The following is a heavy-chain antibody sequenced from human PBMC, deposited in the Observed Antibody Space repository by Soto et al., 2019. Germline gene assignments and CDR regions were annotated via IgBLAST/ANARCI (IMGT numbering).Heavy chain of an antibody. D-gene: IGHD3-10*01. CDR2: ISGGGDAT. CDR1: GFTFISYA. V-gene: IGHV3-23*01. J-gene: IGHJ2*01. CDR3: ARKVPGSTTRPDYWYFDL. Sequence: EVQLLESGGGLVQPGGSLRLSCAASGFTFISYAMNWVRQAPGKGLQWVSAISGGGDATFYADSVKGRFTISRDNSRNPVTLQMNSLGADDPAVYYCARKVPGSTTRPDYWYFDLWGRGTLVTVSS.